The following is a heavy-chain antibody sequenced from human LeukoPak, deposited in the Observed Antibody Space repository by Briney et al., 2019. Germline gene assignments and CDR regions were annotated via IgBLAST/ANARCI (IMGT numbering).Heavy chain of an antibody. CDR2: INSAGSIT. CDR1: GFTFSSYW. D-gene: IGHD1-1*01. Sequence: PGGTLRLSCAASGFTFSSYWMHWVRQAPGKGLVWVSRINSAGSITSYADSVKGRFTISRDNAQNTLYLQMNSLRAEDTAVYYCAKEYKFDPWGQGTLVTVSS. V-gene: IGHV3-74*01. J-gene: IGHJ5*02. CDR3: AKEYKFDP.